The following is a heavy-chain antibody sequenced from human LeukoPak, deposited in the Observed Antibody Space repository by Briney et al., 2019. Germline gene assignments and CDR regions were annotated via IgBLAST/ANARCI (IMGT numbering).Heavy chain of an antibody. J-gene: IGHJ5*02. CDR2: IYYSGST. CDR3: ARSSSLRYFDWLGEKYNWFDP. D-gene: IGHD3-9*01. V-gene: IGHV4-39*01. Sequence: SETLSLTCTVSGGSISSSSYYWGWIRQPPGKGLEWIGSIYYSGSTYYNPSLKSRVTISVDTSKNQFSLKLSSVTAADTAVYYCARSSSLRYFDWLGEKYNWFDPWGQETLVTVSS. CDR1: GGSISSSSYY.